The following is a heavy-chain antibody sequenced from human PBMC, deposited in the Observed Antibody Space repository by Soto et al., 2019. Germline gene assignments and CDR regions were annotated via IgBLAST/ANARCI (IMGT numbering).Heavy chain of an antibody. CDR1: GFRFSSYW. CDR2: INQDTSYR. Sequence: VQVVESGGGLVQPGGSLRLSCVASGFRFSSYWMTWVRQAPGKGLEWVAIINQDTSYRYYVDSVEGRFTISRDNAKSSVYLQMNSLRAEDTALYYCAKVGYNDWDFDRWGQGTLVTVSS. J-gene: IGHJ4*02. CDR3: AKVGYNDWDFDR. D-gene: IGHD3-16*01. V-gene: IGHV3-7*01.